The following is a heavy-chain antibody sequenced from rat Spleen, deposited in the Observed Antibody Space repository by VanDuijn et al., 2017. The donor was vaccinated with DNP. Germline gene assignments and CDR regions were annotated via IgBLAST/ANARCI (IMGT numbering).Heavy chain of an antibody. J-gene: IGHJ2*01. CDR2: ITNTGGST. D-gene: IGHD1-1*01. Sequence: EVQLVESGGGPVQPGRSLKLSCVASGFIFSNHWMTWLRQAPGKGLEWVASITNTGGSTYYPDSVKGRSTNSRDNAKSTLYLKMNSLRSEDTATYYCTRAYSGDYWGQGVMVTVSS. V-gene: IGHV5-31*01. CDR1: GFIFSNHW. CDR3: TRAYSGDY.